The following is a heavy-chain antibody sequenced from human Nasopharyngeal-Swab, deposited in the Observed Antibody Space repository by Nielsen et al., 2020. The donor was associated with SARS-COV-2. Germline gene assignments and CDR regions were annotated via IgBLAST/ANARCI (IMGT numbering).Heavy chain of an antibody. CDR2: INPSGGST. CDR1: GYTFTSYY. J-gene: IGHJ4*02. Sequence: ASVKVSCKASGYTFTSYYMHWVRQAPGQGLEWMGIINPSGGSTSYAQKFQGRVTMTRDTSTSTVYMELSSLRSEDTAVYYCARAPHTIFGVVTTFDYWGQGTLVTVSS. D-gene: IGHD3-3*01. V-gene: IGHV1-46*01. CDR3: ARAPHTIFGVVTTFDY.